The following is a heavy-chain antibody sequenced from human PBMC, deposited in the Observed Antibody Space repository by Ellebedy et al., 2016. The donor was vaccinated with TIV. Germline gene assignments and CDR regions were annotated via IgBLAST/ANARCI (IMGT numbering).Heavy chain of an antibody. J-gene: IGHJ4*02. V-gene: IGHV3-7*03. Sequence: GESLKISCAASGFTFSDYWMNWVRQAPGKGLEWVANIKPGGNEKFYVGSVVGRLPNSRDNANNSLYLQMDSLRAEDTAVYYCARRVAGKASFDYWGQGTLVTVSS. CDR1: GFTFSDYW. CDR2: IKPGGNEK. D-gene: IGHD6-19*01. CDR3: ARRVAGKASFDY.